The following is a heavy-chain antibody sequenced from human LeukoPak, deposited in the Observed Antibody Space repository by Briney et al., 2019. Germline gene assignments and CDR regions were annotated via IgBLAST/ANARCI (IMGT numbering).Heavy chain of an antibody. CDR2: MNPNSCNT. V-gene: IGHV1-8*01. CDR1: VYTFPSYD. D-gene: IGHD6-25*01. Sequence: ASVKVSYQPSVYTFPSYDINWVRQATGRELDWMGWMNPNSCNTGYAHKFQGRVTMTRNTSISTAYMELSSLRSEDTAVYYCAEGRLIKRSDYYYMDVWGKGTTVTVSS. J-gene: IGHJ6*03. CDR3: AEGRLIKRSDYYYMDV.